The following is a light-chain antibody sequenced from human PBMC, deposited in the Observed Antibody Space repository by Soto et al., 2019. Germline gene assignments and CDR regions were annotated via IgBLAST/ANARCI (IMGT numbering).Light chain of an antibody. Sequence: QSALTQPAAVSGSPGQSITISCTGTSSDVGTYNLVSWYQQYPGKAPKLMIYATSKRPSGVSNRFSGSKSGDTAPLTISGLHAEDEADYYCTSFARGSTLVFGGGTKLTVL. CDR1: SSDVGTYNL. V-gene: IGLV2-23*01. CDR2: ATS. CDR3: TSFARGSTLV. J-gene: IGLJ3*02.